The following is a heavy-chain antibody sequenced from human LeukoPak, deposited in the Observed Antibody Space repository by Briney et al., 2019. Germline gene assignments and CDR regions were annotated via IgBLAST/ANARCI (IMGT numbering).Heavy chain of an antibody. CDR2: ISSSGSTI. V-gene: IGHV3-48*03. CDR1: GFTFSSYE. D-gene: IGHD7-27*01. Sequence: GGSLRLSCAASGFTFSSYEMNWVCQAPGKGLEWVSYISSSGSTIYYADSVKGRFTISRDNAKNSLYLQMNSLRTEDTAVYYCVRDGSSWGNFDYGGQGTLVSVSS. J-gene: IGHJ4*02. CDR3: VRDGSSWGNFDY.